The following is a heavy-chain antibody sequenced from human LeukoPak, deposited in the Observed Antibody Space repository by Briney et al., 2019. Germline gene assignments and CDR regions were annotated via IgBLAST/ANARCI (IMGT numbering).Heavy chain of an antibody. V-gene: IGHV3-30*18. Sequence: GRSLRLSCAASGFTFSSYGMNWVRQAPGKGLEWVAIISSDVSKKYHADSVKGRFTISRDNAKNSLYLQMNSLRAEETAVYYCAELGITMIGGVWGKGTTVTISS. CDR3: AELGITMIGGV. J-gene: IGHJ6*04. CDR2: ISSDVSKK. D-gene: IGHD3-10*02. CDR1: GFTFSSYG.